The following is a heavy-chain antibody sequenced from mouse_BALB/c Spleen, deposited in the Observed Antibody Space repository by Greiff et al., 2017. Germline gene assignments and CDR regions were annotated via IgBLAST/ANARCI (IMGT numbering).Heavy chain of an antibody. CDR3: ARNDDGYYNWYFDV. J-gene: IGHJ1*01. CDR2: ISSGGST. CDR1: GFTFSSYA. D-gene: IGHD2-3*01. Sequence: DVMLVESGGGLVKPGGSLKLSCAASGFTFSSYAMSWVRQTPEKRLEWVASISSGGSTYYPDSVKGRFTISRDNARNILYLQMSSLRSEDTAMYYCARNDDGYYNWYFDVWGAGTTVTVSA. V-gene: IGHV5-6-5*01.